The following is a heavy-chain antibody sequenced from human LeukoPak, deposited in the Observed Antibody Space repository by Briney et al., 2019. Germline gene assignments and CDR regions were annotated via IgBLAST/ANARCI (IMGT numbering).Heavy chain of an antibody. CDR3: ARRISGASYAFDI. Sequence: GGSLRLSCAASGFMVSRNYMSWVRQAPGKGLEWVSVMYTGGSTYYADSVKGRFTISRDNSKNTLNPQMNSLRAEDTALYYCARRISGASYAFDIWGQGTMVTVSS. CDR1: GFMVSRNY. V-gene: IGHV3-53*01. J-gene: IGHJ3*02. CDR2: MYTGGST.